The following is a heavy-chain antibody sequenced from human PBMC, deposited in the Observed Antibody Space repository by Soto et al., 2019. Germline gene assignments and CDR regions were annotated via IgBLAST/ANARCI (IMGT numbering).Heavy chain of an antibody. J-gene: IGHJ4*02. D-gene: IGHD2-15*01. CDR1: GFRLSSYA. CDR3: AKDRRDVYFMHILVVDF. V-gene: IGHV3-30*18. CDR2: MSYDESKK. Sequence: QVRLVESGGGVVQPGGSLRLSCATSGFRLSSYAMHWVRQAPGKGLEWVALMSYDESKKYYADSVKGRFTISRATSKNTLVLEMNNLRVEDTAVYYCAKDRRDVYFMHILVVDFWGQGALVTVSS.